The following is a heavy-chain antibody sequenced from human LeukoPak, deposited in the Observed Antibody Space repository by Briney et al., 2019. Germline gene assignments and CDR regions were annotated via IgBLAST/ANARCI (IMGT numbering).Heavy chain of an antibody. Sequence: GRSLRLSCAASGFTFSSYGMHWVRQAPGKGLEWVAVISYDGSNKYYADSVKGRFTISRDNFKNTLYLQMNSLRAEDTAVYYCAKDRHYDILTGYYQSDGMDVWGQGTTVTVSS. CDR2: ISYDGSNK. CDR3: AKDRHYDILTGYYQSDGMDV. D-gene: IGHD3-9*01. J-gene: IGHJ6*02. CDR1: GFTFSSYG. V-gene: IGHV3-30*18.